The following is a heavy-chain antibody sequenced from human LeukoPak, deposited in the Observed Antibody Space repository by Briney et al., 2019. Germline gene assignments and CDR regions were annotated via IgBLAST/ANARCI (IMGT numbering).Heavy chain of an antibody. Sequence: SETLSLTCGVSGGSISRHYWSWIRQPPGKGLECIGFIYYTGRHSYNPSLQSRVSISVGTSENKFSLKLPSVTAADTAVYYCARLLDNDNSGDPDTFDVWGQGTVVTVSS. V-gene: IGHV4-59*11. CDR1: GGSISRHY. D-gene: IGHD3-22*01. J-gene: IGHJ3*01. CDR2: IYYTGRH. CDR3: ARLLDNDNSGDPDTFDV.